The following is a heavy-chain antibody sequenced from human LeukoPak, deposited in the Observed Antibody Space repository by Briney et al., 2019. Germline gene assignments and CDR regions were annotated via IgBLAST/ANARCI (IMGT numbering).Heavy chain of an antibody. D-gene: IGHD2-2*02. V-gene: IGHV3-23*01. J-gene: IGHJ5*02. CDR3: AKNTNTDWFDP. Sequence: GGSLRLSCAASGLTFSNYAMSWVRQAPGKGLEWVSAISGSGGSTYYADSVKGRFTISRDNSKNTLYLQMNSLRAEDTALYYCAKNTNTDWFDPWGQGTLLTVSS. CDR2: ISGSGGST. CDR1: GLTFSNYA.